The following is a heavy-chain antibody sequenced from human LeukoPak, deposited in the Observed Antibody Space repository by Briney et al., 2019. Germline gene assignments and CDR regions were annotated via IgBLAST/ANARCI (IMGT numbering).Heavy chain of an antibody. CDR3: AKDIMGAGTTDH. J-gene: IGHJ4*02. CDR2: ITGSGGST. CDR1: GFTFSSYN. D-gene: IGHD3-16*01. V-gene: IGHV3-23*01. Sequence: GGSLRLSCAASGFTFSSYNMNWVRQAPGKGLEWVSGITGSGGSTYYADSVKGRFTISRDNSKNTLYLQMNSLRAEDTAVYYCAKDIMGAGTTDHWGQGTLVTVSS.